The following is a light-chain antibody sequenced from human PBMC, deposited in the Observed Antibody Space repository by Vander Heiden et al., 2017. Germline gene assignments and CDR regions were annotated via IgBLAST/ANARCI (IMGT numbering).Light chain of an antibody. CDR1: KIGSKG. CDR2: DDK. V-gene: IGLV3-21*02. CDR3: QVWDFSSDQLV. J-gene: IGLJ2*01. Sequence: SYVLTQPPSVPVAPGQTATIPCGGNKIGSKGVHWYQQRPGQAPVLVVYDDKARPSGIPERLSGSNSGNTATLTISRVEAGDEADYYCQVWDFSSDQLVFGGGTKLTVL.